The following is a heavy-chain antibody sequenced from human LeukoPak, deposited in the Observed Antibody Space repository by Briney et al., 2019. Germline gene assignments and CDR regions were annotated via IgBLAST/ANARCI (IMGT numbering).Heavy chain of an antibody. J-gene: IGHJ4*02. Sequence: GGPLRLSCAASGFTFIDYDMHWVRQVIGKGLEWVSAIGIRGDTHYSGSVKGRFTISRENDESSLYLQMNSLRAEDTAVYYCARGGIQVSGIDEFDYWGQGTLVTVSS. CDR2: IGIRGDT. CDR3: ARGGIQVSGIDEFDY. V-gene: IGHV3-13*01. CDR1: GFTFIDYD. D-gene: IGHD6-19*01.